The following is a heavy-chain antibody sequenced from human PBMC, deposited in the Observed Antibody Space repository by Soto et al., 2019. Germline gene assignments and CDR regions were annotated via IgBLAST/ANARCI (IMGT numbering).Heavy chain of an antibody. CDR3: ARGRSSSRWKNLYYYYYGMDV. CDR1: GYTFTSYD. V-gene: IGHV1-8*01. D-gene: IGHD6-13*01. J-gene: IGHJ6*02. CDR2: MNPNSGNT. Sequence: ASVKVSCKASGYTFTSYDINWVRQATGQGLEWMGWMNPNSGNTGYAQKFQGRVTMTRNTSISTAYMELSSLRSEDTAVYYCARGRSSSRWKNLYYYYYGMDVWGQGTPVTVS.